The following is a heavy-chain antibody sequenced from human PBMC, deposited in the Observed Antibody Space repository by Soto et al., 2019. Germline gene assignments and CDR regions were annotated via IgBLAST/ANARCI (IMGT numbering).Heavy chain of an antibody. Sequence: SETLSLTCAISGDSVSSNSAAWNWIRQSPSRGLEWLGRTYYRSKWYNDYAVSVKSRITINPDTSKNQFSLQLNSVAPEDTAVYYCARDEGSGSYYYYYGMDVWGQGTTVTVSS. J-gene: IGHJ6*02. CDR3: ARDEGSGSYYYYYGMDV. V-gene: IGHV6-1*01. CDR2: TYYRSKWYN. CDR1: GDSVSSNSAA. D-gene: IGHD6-19*01.